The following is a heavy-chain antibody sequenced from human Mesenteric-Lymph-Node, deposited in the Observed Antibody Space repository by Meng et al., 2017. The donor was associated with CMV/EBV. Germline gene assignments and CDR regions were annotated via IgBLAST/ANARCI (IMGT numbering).Heavy chain of an antibody. D-gene: IGHD4-11*01. J-gene: IGHJ4*02. V-gene: IGHV3-30-3*01. CDR3: ARDLKRYSNYLY. CDR1: GFTFRSYS. Sequence: GESLKISCVASGFTFRSYSMNWVRQAPGKGLEWVAVISYDGSNKYYADSVKGRFTISRDNSKNTLYLQMNSLRAEDTAVYYCARDLKRYSNYLYWGQGTLVTVSS. CDR2: ISYDGSNK.